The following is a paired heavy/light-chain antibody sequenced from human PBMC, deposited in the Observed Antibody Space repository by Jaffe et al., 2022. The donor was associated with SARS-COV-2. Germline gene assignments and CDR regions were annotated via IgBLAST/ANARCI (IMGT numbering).Light chain of an antibody. CDR3: QQSYSTPPT. CDR1: QSISSY. Sequence: DIQMTQSPSSLSASVGDRVTITCRASQSISSYLNWYQQKPGKAPKLLIYAASSLQSGVPSRFSGSGSGTDFTLTISSLQPEDFATYYCQQSYSTPPTFGPGTKVDIK. V-gene: IGKV1-39*01. CDR2: AAS. J-gene: IGKJ3*01.
Heavy chain of an antibody. CDR3: ARHHLGYCSGGSCSVAFDI. V-gene: IGHV4-59*08. CDR2: IYYSGST. Sequence: QVQLQESGPGLVKPSETLSLTCTVSGGSISSYYWSWIRQPPGKGLEWIGYIYYSGSTNYNPSLKSRVTISVDTSKNQFSLKLSSVTAADTAVYYCARHHLGYCSGGSCSVAFDIWGQGTMVTVSS. J-gene: IGHJ3*02. D-gene: IGHD2-15*01. CDR1: GGSISSYY.